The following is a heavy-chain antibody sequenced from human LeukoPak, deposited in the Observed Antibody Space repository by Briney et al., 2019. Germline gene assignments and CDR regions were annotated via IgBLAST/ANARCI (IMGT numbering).Heavy chain of an antibody. V-gene: IGHV3-23*01. CDR3: VKALPVYYDILTGPNFDY. CDR2: ISGSGGST. J-gene: IGHJ4*02. Sequence: GGSLRLSCAASGFTFSSYAMSWVRQAPGKGLEWVSAISGSGGSTYYADSVKGRFTISRDNSKNTLYLQMNSLRAEDTVVYYCVKALPVYYDILTGPNFDYWGQGTLVTVSS. CDR1: GFTFSSYA. D-gene: IGHD3-9*01.